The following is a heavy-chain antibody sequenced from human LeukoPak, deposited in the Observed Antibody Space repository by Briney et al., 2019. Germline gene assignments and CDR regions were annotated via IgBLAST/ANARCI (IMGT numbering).Heavy chain of an antibody. D-gene: IGHD1-26*01. V-gene: IGHV4-31*03. Sequence: SQTLSLTCTVSGGSISSGGYYWSWIRQPPGKGLEWIGYIYYSGSTYYNPSLKSRVTLSVDTSKNQFSLKLSSVTAADTAVYYCACVVGANPLFDYWGQGTLVTVSS. J-gene: IGHJ4*02. CDR3: ACVVGANPLFDY. CDR1: GGSISSGGYY. CDR2: IYYSGST.